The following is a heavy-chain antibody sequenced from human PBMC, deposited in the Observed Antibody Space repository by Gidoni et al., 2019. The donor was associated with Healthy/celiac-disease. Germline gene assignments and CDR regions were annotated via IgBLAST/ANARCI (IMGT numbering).Heavy chain of an antibody. D-gene: IGHD3-16*01. CDR1: GYPFTSYG. CDR3: AVVGQSKPGGNWFDP. V-gene: IGHV1-18*01. Sequence: QVQLVQSGAEVKKPGASVKVSCKASGYPFTSYGNRWGRPAPGQGLEWMGWISAYNGNTNYAQKLQGRVTMTTDTSTSTAYMELRSLRSDDTAVYYCAVVGQSKPGGNWFDPWGQGTLVTVSS. CDR2: ISAYNGNT. J-gene: IGHJ5*02.